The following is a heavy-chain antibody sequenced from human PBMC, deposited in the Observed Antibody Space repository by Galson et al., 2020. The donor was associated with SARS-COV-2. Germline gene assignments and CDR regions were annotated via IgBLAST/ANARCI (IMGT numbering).Heavy chain of an antibody. CDR1: GFTFSSYA. D-gene: IGHD1-26*01. Sequence: GGSLRLSCAASGFTFSSYAMHWVRQAPGKGLEWVAVISYDGSNKYYADSVKGRFTISRDNSKNTLYLQMNSLRAEDTAVYYCARSSGSYFAAFDIWGQGTMVTVSS. CDR2: ISYDGSNK. CDR3: ARSSGSYFAAFDI. J-gene: IGHJ3*02. V-gene: IGHV3-30-3*01.